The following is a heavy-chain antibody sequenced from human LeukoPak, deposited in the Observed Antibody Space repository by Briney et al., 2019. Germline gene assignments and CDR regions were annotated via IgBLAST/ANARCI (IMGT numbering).Heavy chain of an antibody. CDR3: AGAIRPAPAYVFDV. J-gene: IGHJ3*01. CDR1: GFTFNTYA. D-gene: IGHD1-26*01. V-gene: IGHV3-23*01. Sequence: GGSLRLSCATSGFTFNTYAMSWVRQAPGKGLEWVSAISGSGGSTYYTDSVKGRFTISRDNSKHTLYLQMNSLRAEDTAVYYCAGAIRPAPAYVFDVWGQGAMVTVSS. CDR2: ISGSGGST.